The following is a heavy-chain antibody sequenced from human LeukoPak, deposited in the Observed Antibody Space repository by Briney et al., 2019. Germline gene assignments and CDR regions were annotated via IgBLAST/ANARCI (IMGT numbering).Heavy chain of an antibody. CDR3: AAGEGDYGGNGALNY. CDR2: IYSGGST. CDR1: GFTVSSNY. Sequence: GGSLRLSCAASGFTVSSNYMSWVRRAPGKGLEWVSVIYSGGSTYYADSVKGRFTISRDNSKNTLYLQMNSLRAEDTAVYYCAAGEGDYGGNGALNYWGQGTLVTVSS. D-gene: IGHD4-23*01. J-gene: IGHJ4*02. V-gene: IGHV3-53*01.